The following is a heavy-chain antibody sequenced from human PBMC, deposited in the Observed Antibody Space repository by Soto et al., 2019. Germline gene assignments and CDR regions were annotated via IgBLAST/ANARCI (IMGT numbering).Heavy chain of an antibody. CDR3: RVWWARDYYYGMDV. CDR1: GFTFSSYW. Sequence: EVQLVESGGGLVQPGGSLRLSCAASGFTFSSYWMHWVRQAPGKGLVWVSRINSDGSSTSYADSVKGRFTISRDNAKNTLYLQMNSLRAEDTAVYYCRVWWARDYYYGMDVWGQGTTVTVSS. CDR2: INSDGSST. D-gene: IGHD1-26*01. V-gene: IGHV3-74*01. J-gene: IGHJ6*02.